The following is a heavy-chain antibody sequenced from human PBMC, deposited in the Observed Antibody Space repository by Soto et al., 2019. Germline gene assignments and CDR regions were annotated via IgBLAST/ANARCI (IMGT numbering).Heavy chain of an antibody. CDR3: TKGRGGSGKVPLDY. Sequence: EVQLLQSGGGLVQPGESLRLSCAASGFTFRSYALTWVRQAPGRGLEWVATIHSGGRDTYYGDSVKGRFTVSRDNSNHTVDLHMSSLRAEDSAVYYCTKGRGGSGKVPLDYWGQGTLVTVSS. CDR1: GFTFRSYA. J-gene: IGHJ4*02. CDR2: IHSGGRDT. D-gene: IGHD3-10*01. V-gene: IGHV3-23*01.